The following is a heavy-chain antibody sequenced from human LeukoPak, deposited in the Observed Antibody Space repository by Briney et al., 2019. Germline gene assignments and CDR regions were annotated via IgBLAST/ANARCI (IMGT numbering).Heavy chain of an antibody. Sequence: SSETLSLTCAVYGGSFSGYYWSWIRQPPGKGLEWIGEINHSGSTNYNPSLKSRVTISVDTSKNQFSPKLSSVTAADTAVYYCASRYDSSGYYDYWGQGTLVTVSS. D-gene: IGHD3-22*01. CDR3: ASRYDSSGYYDY. CDR2: INHSGST. J-gene: IGHJ4*02. CDR1: GGSFSGYY. V-gene: IGHV4-34*01.